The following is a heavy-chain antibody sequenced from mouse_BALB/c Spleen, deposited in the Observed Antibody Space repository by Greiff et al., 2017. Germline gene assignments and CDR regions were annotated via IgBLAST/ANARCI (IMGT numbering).Heavy chain of an antibody. CDR1: GFTFSSYA. CDR3: ARGLYDYVAMDY. CDR2: ISSGGST. Sequence: EVQGVESGGGLVKPGGSLKLSCAASGFTFSSYAMYWVRQTPEKRLEWVASISSGGSTYYPDSVKGRFTISRDTARNILYLQMSSLRSEDTAMYYCARGLYDYVAMDYWGQGTSVTVSS. D-gene: IGHD1-2*01. J-gene: IGHJ4*01. V-gene: IGHV5-6-5*01.